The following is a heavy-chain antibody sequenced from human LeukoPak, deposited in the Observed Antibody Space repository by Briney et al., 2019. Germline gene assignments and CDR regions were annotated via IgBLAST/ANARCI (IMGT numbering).Heavy chain of an antibody. CDR2: MNPNSGNT. CDR1: GYTFTSYD. CDR3: ASALGYSYGGNYMDV. J-gene: IGHJ6*03. D-gene: IGHD5-18*01. Sequence: GASVKVSCKASGYTFTSYDINWVRQATGQGLEWMGWMNPNSGNTGYAQKFQGRVTMTRNTSISTAYMELSSLRSEDTAVYYCASALGYSYGGNYMDVWGKGTTVTVSS. V-gene: IGHV1-8*01.